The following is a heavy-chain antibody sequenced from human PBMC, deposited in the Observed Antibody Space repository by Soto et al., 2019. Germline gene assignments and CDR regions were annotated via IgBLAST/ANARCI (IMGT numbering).Heavy chain of an antibody. Sequence: QVQLQESGPGLVKPSETLSLTCTVSGGSVSSGSYYWIWIRQPPGKGLEWIGFIYYSGSTNDNPSRHSRVTISLVPAKNQFSMKLGTVKPAGTAVDYCARNHRTAPLGYDWVDPWGQGSLVNVSS. J-gene: IGHJ5*02. D-gene: IGHD5-18*01. CDR3: ARNHRTAPLGYDWVDP. CDR1: GGSVSSGSYY. CDR2: IYYSGST. V-gene: IGHV4-61*01.